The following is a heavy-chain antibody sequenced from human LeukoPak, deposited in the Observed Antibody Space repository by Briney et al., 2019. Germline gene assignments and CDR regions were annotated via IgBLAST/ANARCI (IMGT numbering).Heavy chain of an antibody. J-gene: IGHJ3*02. CDR1: GFTFSSYA. Sequence: PGRSLRLSCAASGFTFSSYAMHWVRQAPGKGLEWVAVISYDGSNKYCADSVKGRFTISRDNSKNTLYLQMNSLRAEDTAVYYCARVVATMWKIEEGAFDIWGQGTMVTVSS. V-gene: IGHV3-30-3*01. CDR3: ARVVATMWKIEEGAFDI. CDR2: ISYDGSNK. D-gene: IGHD5-12*01.